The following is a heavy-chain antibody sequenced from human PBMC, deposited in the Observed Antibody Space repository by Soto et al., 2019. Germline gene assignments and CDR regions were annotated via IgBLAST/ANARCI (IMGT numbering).Heavy chain of an antibody. Sequence: SLRLSCAASGFTFDDYAMHWVRQAPGKGLEWVSGVNWNSVSVAYADFVKGRFTISRDNAKNSLYLQIDSLTTEDTAIYFCAKETQANLGTGAFDFWGQGALVTVSS. V-gene: IGHV3-9*01. J-gene: IGHJ4*02. CDR3: AKETQANLGTGAFDF. CDR2: VNWNSVSV. D-gene: IGHD7-27*01. CDR1: GFTFDDYA.